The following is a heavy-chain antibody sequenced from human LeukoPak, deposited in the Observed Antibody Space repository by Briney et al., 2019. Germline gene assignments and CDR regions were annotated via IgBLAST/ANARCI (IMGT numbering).Heavy chain of an antibody. Sequence: GGSLRLSCAASGFTFSSYSMNWVRQAPGKGLEWVSSISSSSSYIYYADSVKGRFTISRDNAKNSLYLQMNSLRAEDTAVYYCARDPGFVPFHYMDVWGKRTTVTVSS. CDR3: ARDPGFVPFHYMDV. J-gene: IGHJ6*03. V-gene: IGHV3-21*01. D-gene: IGHD2-8*01. CDR2: ISSSSSYI. CDR1: GFTFSSYS.